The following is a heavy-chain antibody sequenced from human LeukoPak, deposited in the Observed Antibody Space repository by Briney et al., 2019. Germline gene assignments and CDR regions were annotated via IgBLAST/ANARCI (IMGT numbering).Heavy chain of an antibody. V-gene: IGHV3-7*05. D-gene: IGHD3-3*01. J-gene: IGHJ4*02. CDR3: ASGVSGCNDY. CDR1: GFTLSCNW. Sequence: DPGGSLRLSCAASGFTLSCNWMKWVRQAPGKGLEWVANMNEDGSQKYYVDSAKGRFTISRDNAKNSLHLQMNSLRGDDTAVYYCASGVSGCNDYWGQGTLVTVSS. CDR2: MNEDGSQK.